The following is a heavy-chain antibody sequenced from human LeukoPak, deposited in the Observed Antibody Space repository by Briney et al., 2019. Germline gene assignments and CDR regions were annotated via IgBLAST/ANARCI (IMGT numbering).Heavy chain of an antibody. V-gene: IGHV4-59*12. CDR2: IYYSGNS. Sequence: PSETLSLTCTVSGASLSHSYWTWIRQSPGKGLEWIGNIYYSGNSDYSPSLRSRVTMSVDTSKNQLSLHLSSVTATDTAVYYCARDGGPSGSGSYPNFDYWGQGTLVTVSS. J-gene: IGHJ4*02. D-gene: IGHD3-10*01. CDR1: GASLSHSY. CDR3: ARDGGPSGSGSYPNFDY.